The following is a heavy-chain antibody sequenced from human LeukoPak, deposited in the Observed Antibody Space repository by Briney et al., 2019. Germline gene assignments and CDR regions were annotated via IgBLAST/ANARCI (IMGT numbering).Heavy chain of an antibody. CDR3: ARSGGPTHPFKTMAAYYYYYMDV. J-gene: IGHJ6*03. CDR2: ISAYNGNT. CDR1: GYTFTSYG. V-gene: IGHV1-18*01. Sequence: GASVKVSCKASGYTFTSYGISWVRQAPGQGLEWMGWISAYNGNTNYAQKLQGRVTMTTDTSTSTAYMELSSLRSEDTAVYYCARSGGPTHPFKTMAAYYYYYMDVWGKGTTVTVSS. D-gene: IGHD4/OR15-4a*01.